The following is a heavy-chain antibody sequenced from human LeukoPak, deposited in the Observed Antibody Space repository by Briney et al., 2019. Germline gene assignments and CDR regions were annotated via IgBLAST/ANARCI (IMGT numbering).Heavy chain of an antibody. V-gene: IGHV4-59*08. D-gene: IGHD6-19*01. J-gene: IGHJ4*02. Sequence: SETLSLTCTVSGGSISTYYWSWIRQPPGKGLEWIGHIYYSGSTNYNPSLKSRVTISVDTSNDQFSLKLTSVTAADTAVYYCARQVGYSSGWYIYWGQGTLVTVSS. CDR2: IYYSGST. CDR3: ARQVGYSSGWYIY. CDR1: GGSISTYY.